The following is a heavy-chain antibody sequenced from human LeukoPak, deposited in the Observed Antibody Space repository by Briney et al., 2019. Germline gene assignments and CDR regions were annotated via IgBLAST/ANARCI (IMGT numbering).Heavy chain of an antibody. J-gene: IGHJ4*02. D-gene: IGHD1-14*01. CDR2: IYYSGNT. CDR1: GGSITSSSYY. CDR3: ARHDGSNNLDY. V-gene: IGHV4-39*01. Sequence: SETLSLTCTVSGGSITSSSYYWGWIRQPPGKGLEWIGSIYYSGNTYYKPSLKSRVTISVDTSKNKFSLKLSSVTAADTAVYYCARHDGSNNLDYWGQGTLVTVSS.